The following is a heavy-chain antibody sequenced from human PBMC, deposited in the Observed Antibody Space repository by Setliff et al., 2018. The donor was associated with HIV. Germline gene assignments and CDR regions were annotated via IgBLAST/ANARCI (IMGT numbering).Heavy chain of an antibody. J-gene: IGHJ4*02. CDR1: GASISSSNFY. CDR2: FYFGGRT. V-gene: IGHV4-39*01. D-gene: IGHD2-21*01. Sequence: PSETLSLTCTVSGASISSSNFYWSWIRRSPGKGLEWIGSFYFGGRTHYNPSLKSRVTISVDTLRNQFSLDLSSVTAADTAVFFCARQYWGGGSGGLVYYFDNWGQGMSVTVSS. CDR3: ARQYWGGGSGGLVYYFDN.